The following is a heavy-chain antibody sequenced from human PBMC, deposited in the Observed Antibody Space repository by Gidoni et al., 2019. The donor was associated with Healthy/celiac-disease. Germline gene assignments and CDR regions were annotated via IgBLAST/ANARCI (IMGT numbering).Heavy chain of an antibody. CDR2: IWYDGSNK. CDR3: ARSYRSDDFWSGYSFDY. V-gene: IGHV3-33*01. Sequence: QVQLVESGGGVVQPGRSLRLSCAASGFTFSSYGMHWVRQAPGKGLEWVAVIWYDGSNKYYADSVKGRFTISRDNSKNTLYLQMNSLRAEDTAVYYCARSYRSDDFWSGYSFDYWGQGTLVTVSS. CDR1: GFTFSSYG. D-gene: IGHD3-3*01. J-gene: IGHJ4*02.